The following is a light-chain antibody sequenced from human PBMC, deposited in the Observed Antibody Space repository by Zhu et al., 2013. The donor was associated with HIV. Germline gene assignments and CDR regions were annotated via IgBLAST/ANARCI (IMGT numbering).Light chain of an antibody. CDR3: AAWDGGLRGVL. CDR2: SNN. CDR1: SSNMRSNY. Sequence: QSVLTQPPSASGTPGQWVTISCSGSSSNMRSNYVSWYQHLPGAAPKLLIHSNNQRPSGVSDRFSGSKSGTSASLAISGLQSDDEADYYCAAWDGGLRGVLFGGGTKLTVL. V-gene: IGLV1-47*01. J-gene: IGLJ2*01.